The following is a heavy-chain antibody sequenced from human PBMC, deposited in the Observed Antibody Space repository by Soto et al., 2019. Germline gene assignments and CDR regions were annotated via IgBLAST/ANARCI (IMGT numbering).Heavy chain of an antibody. CDR3: ARRIYDSDTGPNFQYYFDS. J-gene: IGHJ4*02. D-gene: IGHD3-22*01. CDR1: GYSFAGYW. CDR2: IDPSDSQT. V-gene: IGHV5-10-1*01. Sequence: PGESLKISCKGSGYSFAGYWITWVRQKPGKGLEWMGQIDPSDSQTYYSPSFRGHVTISATKSITTVFLQWSSLRASDTAMYYCARRIYDSDTGPNFQYYFDSWGQGTPVTVSS.